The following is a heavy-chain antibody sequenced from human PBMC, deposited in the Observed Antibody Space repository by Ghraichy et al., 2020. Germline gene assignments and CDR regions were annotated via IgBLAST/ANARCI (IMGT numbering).Heavy chain of an antibody. CDR2: INPAGTDK. Sequence: GGSLRLSCAASGVTSSNYWMSWVRQAPGKGLEWVAQINPAGTDKYYVDSVKGRFTISRDNAKNSLYLQLNSLRPGDTAVYFCATSQHSTAWNWGQGTLVTVSS. D-gene: IGHD2/OR15-2a*01. CDR1: GVTSSNYW. CDR3: ATSQHSTAWN. V-gene: IGHV3-7*01. J-gene: IGHJ4*02.